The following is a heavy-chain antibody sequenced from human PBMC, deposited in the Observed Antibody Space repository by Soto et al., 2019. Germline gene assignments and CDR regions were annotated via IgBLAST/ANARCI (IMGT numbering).Heavy chain of an antibody. CDR3: ARSGDYVAFDD. J-gene: IGHJ4*02. D-gene: IGHD4-17*01. CDR1: GDSFSSADYK. Sequence: QVQLQESGPGLVKPSQTLSLTCTVSGDSFSSADYKWSWIRQPPGKGLEWIGYTYYSGYTYNNPSLKSRVTMSVDTSKNQFSLNLSSVTAADTAVYYCARSGDYVAFDDWGQGTMVTVS. V-gene: IGHV4-30-4*01. CDR2: TYYSGYT.